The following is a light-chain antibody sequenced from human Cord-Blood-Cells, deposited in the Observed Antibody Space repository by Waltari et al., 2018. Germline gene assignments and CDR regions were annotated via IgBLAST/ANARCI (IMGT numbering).Light chain of an antibody. CDR3: QQSYSTPFT. Sequence: DIKVTQSPSSLSASVGDRVTITCRPSQSISSYLNWYQQKPGKAPKLLIYAASSLQSGVPSRFSGSGAGKDFTLTISSLQPEDVATYYCQQSYSTPFTLGPGTKVDIK. CDR1: QSISSY. CDR2: AAS. V-gene: IGKV1-39*01. J-gene: IGKJ3*01.